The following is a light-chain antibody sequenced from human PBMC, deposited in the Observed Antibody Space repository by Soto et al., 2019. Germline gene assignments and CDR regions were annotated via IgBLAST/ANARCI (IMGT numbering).Light chain of an antibody. V-gene: IGLV1-44*01. Sequence: QSVLTQPPSASGTPGQRVTISCSGSSSNIGTNTVNWYQQFPGTAPKLLIYNNNQRPSGVPDRFSASKSGTSASLAISGLQYEDEAGYYCATWDDSLNGVVFGGGTKVTVL. J-gene: IGLJ2*01. CDR1: SSNIGTNT. CDR3: ATWDDSLNGVV. CDR2: NNN.